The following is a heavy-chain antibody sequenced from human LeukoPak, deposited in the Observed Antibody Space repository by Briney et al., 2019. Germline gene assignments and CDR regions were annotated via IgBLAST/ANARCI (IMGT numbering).Heavy chain of an antibody. CDR1: GGSVSSGSYY. D-gene: IGHD2-15*01. CDR2: IYYSGST. Sequence: PSETLSLTCTVSGGSVSSGSYYWSWIRQPPGKGLEWIGYIYYSGSTNYNPSLKSRVTISVDTSKNQFSLKLSSVTAADTAVYYCARTRYCSGGSCYISYYYGMDVWGQGTTVTVSS. J-gene: IGHJ6*02. CDR3: ARTRYCSGGSCYISYYYGMDV. V-gene: IGHV4-61*01.